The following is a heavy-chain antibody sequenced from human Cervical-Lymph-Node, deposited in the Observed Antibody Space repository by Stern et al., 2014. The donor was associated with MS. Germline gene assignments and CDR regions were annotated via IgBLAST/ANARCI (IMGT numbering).Heavy chain of an antibody. CDR2: IWNDGRNK. CDR1: GFTFSSYG. CDR3: ARSSSPSPYYYYGMDV. Sequence: VQLEESGGGVVQPGRSLRLSWAASGFTFSSYGMHWVRQAPGKGLEWVAVIWNDGRNKYYADSVKGRFTISRDNSKNTLYLQMNSLRAEDTAVYYCARSSSPSPYYYYGMDVWGQGTTVTVSS. J-gene: IGHJ6*02. D-gene: IGHD6-13*01. V-gene: IGHV3-33*01.